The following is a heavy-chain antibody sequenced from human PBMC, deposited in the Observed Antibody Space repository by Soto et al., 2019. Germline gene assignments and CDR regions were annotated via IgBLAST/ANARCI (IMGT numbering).Heavy chain of an antibody. CDR1: GFAFSEYY. D-gene: IGHD3-10*01. CDR3: ARYGSGKYHYHYGMDV. CDR2: ITPSGSFI. Sequence: GGSMTLYCTTTGFAFSEYYMSWIRQAPGKGLEWVSYITPSGSFIYYADSVEGRFTISRDNAKNSLYLQMNSLRAEDTAVYYCARYGSGKYHYHYGMDVWGQGT. V-gene: IGHV3-11*04. J-gene: IGHJ6*02.